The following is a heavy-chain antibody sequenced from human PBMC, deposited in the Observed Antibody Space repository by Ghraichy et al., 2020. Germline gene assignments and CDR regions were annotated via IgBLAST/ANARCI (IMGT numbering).Heavy chain of an antibody. J-gene: IGHJ4*02. V-gene: IGHV4-34*01. Sequence: SETLSLTCAVYGGSFSGYYWSWIRQPPGKGLEWIGEINHSGSTNYNPSLKSRVTISVDTSKNQFSLKLSSVTAADTAVYYCARGGPASGYDSVVDYWGQGTLVTVSS. D-gene: IGHD5-12*01. CDR3: ARGGPASGYDSVVDY. CDR1: GGSFSGYY. CDR2: INHSGST.